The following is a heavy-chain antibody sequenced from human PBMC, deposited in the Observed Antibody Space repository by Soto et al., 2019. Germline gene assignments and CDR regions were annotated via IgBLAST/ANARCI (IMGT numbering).Heavy chain of an antibody. J-gene: IGHJ4*02. V-gene: IGHV1-69*13. CDR1: GGTFSIYA. Sequence: GASVNVSCKASGGTFSIYAISWVLQAPGQGLEWMGGIIPIFGTANYAQKFQGRVTITADESTSTAYMELSSLRSEDTAVYYCARGAKMAPYYFDYWGQGTLVTVSS. CDR3: ARGAKMAPYYFDY. CDR2: IIPIFGTA.